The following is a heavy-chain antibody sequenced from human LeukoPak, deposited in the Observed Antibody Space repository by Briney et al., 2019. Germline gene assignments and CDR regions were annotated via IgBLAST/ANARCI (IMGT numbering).Heavy chain of an antibody. Sequence: PSETLSLTCTVSGGSMSSSSHYWGWIRQPPGRGLEWIGSIYYSGSTYYNPSLKSRVTISVDTSKNQFSLRLSSVTAADTAVYFCARQKITTSDYWGQGTLVTVSS. D-gene: IGHD3-22*01. J-gene: IGHJ4*02. CDR2: IYYSGST. V-gene: IGHV4-39*01. CDR1: GGSMSSSSHY. CDR3: ARQKITTSDY.